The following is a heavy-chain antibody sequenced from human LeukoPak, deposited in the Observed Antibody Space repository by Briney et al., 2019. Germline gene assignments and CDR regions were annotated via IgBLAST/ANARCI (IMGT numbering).Heavy chain of an antibody. V-gene: IGHV3-48*04. CDR2: ISSSSSSI. CDR1: GFTFSSYS. J-gene: IGHJ5*02. Sequence: PGGSLRLSCAASGFTFSSYSMNWVRQAPGKGLEWVSYISSSSSSIFYADSVKGRFTISRDNANNSLYLQMNSLRAEDTAVYYCARGGGEYSSSPNWFDPWGQGTLVTVSS. D-gene: IGHD6-6*01. CDR3: ARGGGEYSSSPNWFDP.